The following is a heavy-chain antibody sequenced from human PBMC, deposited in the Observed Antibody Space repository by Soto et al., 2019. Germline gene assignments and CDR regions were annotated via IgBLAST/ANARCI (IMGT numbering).Heavy chain of an antibody. Sequence: QVQLVQSGAEVKMPGSSVKVSCKASGGTFSSYAISWVRQAPGQGLEWMGGIIPIFGTANYAQKFQGRVKITADESTSTAYMELSSLRSEDTAVYYCARERGYYDSSGYQKTHNWFDPWGQGTLVTVSS. V-gene: IGHV1-69*01. CDR1: GGTFSSYA. CDR2: IIPIFGTA. CDR3: ARERGYYDSSGYQKTHNWFDP. J-gene: IGHJ5*02. D-gene: IGHD3-22*01.